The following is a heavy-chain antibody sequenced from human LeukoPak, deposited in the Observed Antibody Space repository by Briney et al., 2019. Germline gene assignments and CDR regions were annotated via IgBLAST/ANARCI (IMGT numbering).Heavy chain of an antibody. Sequence: GSLRLSCAASGFTFSGYGMHWVRQAPGKGLEWLGIIWYDGSNKYYADSVKGRFTISRDNSKNTLYLQMSSLRVEDTAVYYCARDRGLSLVRGVIVGKYYFDYWGQGTVVTVSS. D-gene: IGHD3-10*01. CDR1: GFTFSGYG. CDR3: ARDRGLSLVRGVIVGKYYFDY. J-gene: IGHJ4*02. V-gene: IGHV3-33*01. CDR2: IWYDGSNK.